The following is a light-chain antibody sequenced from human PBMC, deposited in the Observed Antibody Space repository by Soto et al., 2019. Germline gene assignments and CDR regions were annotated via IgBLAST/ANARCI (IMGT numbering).Light chain of an antibody. CDR1: SSDVGGYNY. J-gene: IGLJ2*01. Sequence: QSVLTQPASVSGSPGQSITISCTGTSSDVGGYNYVSWYQQHPGKAPKLMIYDVSNRPSGVPNRFSGSKSGTTASLTISGLQAEDEADYYCSSYTSSITYVVFGGGTKLTVL. V-gene: IGLV2-14*01. CDR2: DVS. CDR3: SSYTSSITYVV.